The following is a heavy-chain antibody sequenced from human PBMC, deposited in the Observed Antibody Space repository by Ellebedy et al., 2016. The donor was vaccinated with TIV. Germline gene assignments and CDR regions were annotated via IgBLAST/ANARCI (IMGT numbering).Heavy chain of an antibody. CDR2: TYGTGRST. J-gene: IGHJ4*02. D-gene: IGHD3-22*01. V-gene: IGHV3-23*01. CDR3: AKGRGGGSDSSAPRYYFDY. Sequence: GESLKISCAASGFTFSTYAMGWVRQTPGKGLEWVSGTYGTGRSTFYADSVEGRFIISRDNSKKTLYLQMNSLRAEDTAVYYCAKGRGGGSDSSAPRYYFDYWGLGTLVTVSS. CDR1: GFTFSTYA.